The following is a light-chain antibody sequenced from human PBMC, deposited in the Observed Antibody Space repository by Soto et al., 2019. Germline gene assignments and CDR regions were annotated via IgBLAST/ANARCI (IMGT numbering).Light chain of an antibody. Sequence: EIVLTQSPGSLSLSPGQRATLSRRASQSVDTTFFAWYQKKPGQAPRLLIQGASKRATGIPDRFSGSGSGTDFTLIISRLEPEDFAVYYCQQYMSSVTFGQGTKVEIK. CDR1: QSVDTTF. V-gene: IGKV3-20*01. J-gene: IGKJ1*01. CDR3: QQYMSSVT. CDR2: GAS.